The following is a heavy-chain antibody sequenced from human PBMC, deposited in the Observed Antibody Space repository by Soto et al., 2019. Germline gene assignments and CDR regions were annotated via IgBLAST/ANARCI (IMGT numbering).Heavy chain of an antibody. J-gene: IGHJ6*02. V-gene: IGHV4-59*12. CDR3: ARDWLCSSTSCYANPQKGYGMDV. CDR2: IYYSGST. Sequence: PSETLSLTCTVSGGSISSYYWSWIRQPPGKGLEWIGYIYYSGSTYYNPSLKSRVTISVDTSKNQFSLKLSSVTAADTAVYYCARDWLCSSTSCYANPQKGYGMDVWGQGTTVTVSS. D-gene: IGHD2-2*01. CDR1: GGSISSYY.